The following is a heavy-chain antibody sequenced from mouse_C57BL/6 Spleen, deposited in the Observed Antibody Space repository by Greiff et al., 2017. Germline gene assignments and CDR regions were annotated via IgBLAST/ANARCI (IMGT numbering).Heavy chain of an antibody. J-gene: IGHJ2*01. V-gene: IGHV1-69*01. D-gene: IGHD1-1*01. CDR3: ARGGYGSRPFDD. Sequence: QVQLQQPGAELVMPGASVKLSCKASGYTFTSYWMHWVKQRPGQGLEWIGEIDPSDSYTNYNQKFKGKSTLTVDKSSSTAYMQLSSLTSEDSAVYYCARGGYGSRPFDDWGQGTTLTVSS. CDR2: IDPSDSYT. CDR1: GYTFTSYW.